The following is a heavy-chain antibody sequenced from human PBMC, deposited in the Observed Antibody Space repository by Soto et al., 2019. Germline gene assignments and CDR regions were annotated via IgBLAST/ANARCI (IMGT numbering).Heavy chain of an antibody. Sequence: GGSLRLSCAASGFTFSSYGMHWVRQAPGKGLEWVAVIWYDGSNKYYADSVKGRFTISRDNSKNTLYLQMNSLRAEDTAVYYCARFYGSTAAAGWAYNWFDPWGQGTLVTVSS. J-gene: IGHJ5*02. CDR2: IWYDGSNK. V-gene: IGHV3-33*01. CDR1: GFTFSSYG. D-gene: IGHD6-13*01. CDR3: ARFYGSTAAAGWAYNWFDP.